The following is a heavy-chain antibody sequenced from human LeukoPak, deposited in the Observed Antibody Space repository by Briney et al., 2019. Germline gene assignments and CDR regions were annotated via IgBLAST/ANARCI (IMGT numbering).Heavy chain of an antibody. CDR3: ARGGGYSYGPTGFDY. CDR1: GGSFSGYY. CDR2: INHSGST. D-gene: IGHD5-18*01. Sequence: PSETLSLTCAVYGGSFSGYYWSWIRQPPGKGLGWIGEINHSGSTNYNPSLKRRVSVSVDTPKTQFSLKLSSVPAADTAVYYCARGGGYSYGPTGFDYWGQGTLVTVSS. J-gene: IGHJ4*02. V-gene: IGHV4-34*01.